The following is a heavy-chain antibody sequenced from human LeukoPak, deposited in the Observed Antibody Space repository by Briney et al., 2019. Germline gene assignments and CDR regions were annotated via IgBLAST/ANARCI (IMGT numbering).Heavy chain of an antibody. J-gene: IGHJ3*02. CDR3: ARQQYLAFDI. Sequence: GASLKISCKGSGYSFTTYWIAWLRLMPGEGLEWMGIIYPGDSETRHSTSFQGQVTISADKSISTAYLQWSSLKASDTAIYYCARQQYLAFDIWGQGTMVTVSS. CDR1: GYSFTTYW. D-gene: IGHD2/OR15-2a*01. CDR2: IYPGDSET. V-gene: IGHV5-51*01.